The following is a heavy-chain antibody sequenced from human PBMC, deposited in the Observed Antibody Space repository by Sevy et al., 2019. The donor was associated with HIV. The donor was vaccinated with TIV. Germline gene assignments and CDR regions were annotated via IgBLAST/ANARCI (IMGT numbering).Heavy chain of an antibody. CDR1: GFTFRDHG. D-gene: IGHD3-10*01. Sequence: GGSLRLSCEASGFTFRDHGMNWVRQAPGKGLEWVALISFDGRVKYYADSVKGRFTISRDNSKHTLYLQTTGLRVEDTAVYYCAREESGGDYGMDVWGQGTTVTVSS. CDR3: AREESGGDYGMDV. V-gene: IGHV3-30*03. CDR2: ISFDGRVK. J-gene: IGHJ6*02.